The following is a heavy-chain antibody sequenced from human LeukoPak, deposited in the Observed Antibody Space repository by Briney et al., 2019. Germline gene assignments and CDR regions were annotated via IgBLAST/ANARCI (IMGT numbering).Heavy chain of an antibody. Sequence: GGSLRLSCAASGFTLSSFEMNWVRQAPGKGLEWVSYIGSSGSTIYYADSVEGRFTVSRDNAKNSLYLQMNSLRAEDTAVYYCARGVSSSWLKYFDYWGQGTLVTVSS. CDR1: GFTLSSFE. V-gene: IGHV3-48*03. J-gene: IGHJ4*02. CDR3: ARGVSSSWLKYFDY. CDR2: IGSSGSTI. D-gene: IGHD6-13*01.